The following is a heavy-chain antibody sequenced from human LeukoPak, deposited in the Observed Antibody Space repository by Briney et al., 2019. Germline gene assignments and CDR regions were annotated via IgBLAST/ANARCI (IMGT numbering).Heavy chain of an antibody. J-gene: IGHJ5*02. V-gene: IGHV4-61*02. Sequence: PSETLSLTCAVSGYSISSSYYWSWIRQPAGKGLEWIGRIYTSGSTNYNPSLKSRVTISVDTSKNQFSLKLSSVTAADTAVYYCARDPYYYDSSGTKYNWFDPWGQGTLVTVSS. CDR2: IYTSGST. CDR3: ARDPYYYDSSGTKYNWFDP. CDR1: GYSISSSYY. D-gene: IGHD3-22*01.